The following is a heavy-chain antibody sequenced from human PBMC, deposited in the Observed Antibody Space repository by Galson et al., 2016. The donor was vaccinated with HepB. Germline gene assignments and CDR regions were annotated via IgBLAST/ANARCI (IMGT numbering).Heavy chain of an antibody. CDR1: GGTFGTRT. CDR2: IVPALAVS. J-gene: IGHJ2*01. V-gene: IGHV1-69*13. D-gene: IGHD2-21*01. Sequence: SVKVSCKASGGTFGTRTVGWVRQAPGRGLEWLGGIVPALAVSTSAQTFQDRSTFDADESTATVFMTLASLTLEDTAVYYCARVTGGDNWYFDLWGRGTQVMVS. CDR3: ARVTGGDNWYFDL.